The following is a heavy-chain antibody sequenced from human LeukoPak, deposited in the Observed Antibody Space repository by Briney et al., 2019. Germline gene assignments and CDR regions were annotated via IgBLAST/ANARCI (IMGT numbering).Heavy chain of an antibody. Sequence: GGSLRLSCAASGFTFSSYGMHWVRQAPGKGLEWVAVIWYDGSNKFYADSVKGRFTISRDNSKNTLYPQMNSLRAEDTAVYYCAREGITLVRGVIPVNVNAFDIWGQGTMVTVSS. CDR3: AREGITLVRGVIPVNVNAFDI. CDR2: IWYDGSNK. J-gene: IGHJ3*02. D-gene: IGHD3-10*01. CDR1: GFTFSSYG. V-gene: IGHV3-33*01.